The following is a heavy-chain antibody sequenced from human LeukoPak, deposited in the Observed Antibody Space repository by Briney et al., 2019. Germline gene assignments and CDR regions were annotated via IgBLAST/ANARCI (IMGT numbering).Heavy chain of an antibody. J-gene: IGHJ4*02. D-gene: IGHD2-21*02. CDR2: ISSRSTHI. CDR3: AKESGDCGADCLALNDY. V-gene: IGHV3-21*01. CDR1: GFTFNTYT. Sequence: GGSLRLSCAASGFTFNTYTMSWVRQAPGKGLEWVSSISSRSTHIYYADSVKGRFTVSRDNTKNSPYLQMDSLRAEDTAMYFCAKESGDCGADCLALNDYWGQGTLVTVSS.